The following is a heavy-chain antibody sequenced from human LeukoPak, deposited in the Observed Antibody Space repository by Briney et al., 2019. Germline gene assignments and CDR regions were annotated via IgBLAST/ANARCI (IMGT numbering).Heavy chain of an antibody. Sequence: GGSLRLSCAASGFTFSNYDMHWVRQAAGKGLEWVSAIGTAGDTYSASVRGRFTISRENARNSLFLQMSGLSAGDTAVCYCASSPAYTSSWEAIDNWGQGTLVTVYS. CDR1: GFTFSNYD. D-gene: IGHD6-13*01. CDR2: IGTAGDT. CDR3: ASSPAYTSSWEAIDN. V-gene: IGHV3-13*01. J-gene: IGHJ4*02.